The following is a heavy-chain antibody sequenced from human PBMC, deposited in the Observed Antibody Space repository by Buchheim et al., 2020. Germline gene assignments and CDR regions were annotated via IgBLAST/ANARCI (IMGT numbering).Heavy chain of an antibody. V-gene: IGHV3-33*06. CDR2: IWYDGSNK. Sequence: QVQLVESGGGVVQPGRSLRLSCAASGFTFSSYGMHWVRQAPGKGLEWVAVIWYDGSNKYYADSVKGRFTISRDNSKNTLYLQMNSLRAEDTAVYYCAKGEGNIAAREGDWFDPWGQGTL. J-gene: IGHJ5*02. D-gene: IGHD6-6*01. CDR3: AKGEGNIAAREGDWFDP. CDR1: GFTFSSYG.